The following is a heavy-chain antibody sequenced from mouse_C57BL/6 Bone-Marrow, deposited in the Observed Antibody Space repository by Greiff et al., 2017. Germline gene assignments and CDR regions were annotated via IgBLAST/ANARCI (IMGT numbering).Heavy chain of an antibody. CDR3: TTEGDYEDAMDY. V-gene: IGHV14-1*01. Sequence: VHVKQSGAELVRPGVSVKLSCTASGFNIKDYYMHWVKQRPEQGLEWIGRIDPEDGDTEYAPKFQGKATMTADTSSNTAYLQLSSLTSEDTAVYYCTTEGDYEDAMDYWGQGTSVTVSS. CDR2: IDPEDGDT. D-gene: IGHD2-4*01. J-gene: IGHJ4*01. CDR1: GFNIKDYY.